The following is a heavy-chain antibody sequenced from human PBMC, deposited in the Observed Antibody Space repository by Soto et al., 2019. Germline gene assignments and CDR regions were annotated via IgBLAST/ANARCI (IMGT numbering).Heavy chain of an antibody. CDR2: ISGSGLTI. D-gene: IGHD5-12*01. V-gene: IGHV3-48*03. J-gene: IGHJ5*02. CDR3: ARGPYRNTYNWFDS. CDR1: GFIFSDYE. Sequence: HPGGSLRLSCAASGFIFSDYEINWVRQAPGKGLEWVSYISGSGLTIYYADSVKGRFTISRDNAKNSLYLQMNSLGVEDTAVYYRARGPYRNTYNWFDSWGQGTLVTVSS.